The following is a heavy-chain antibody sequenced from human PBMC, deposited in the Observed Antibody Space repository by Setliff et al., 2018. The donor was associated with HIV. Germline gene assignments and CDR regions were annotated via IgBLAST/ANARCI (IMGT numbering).Heavy chain of an antibody. CDR2: IYIYNSGST. D-gene: IGHD3-3*01. Sequence: PSETLSLTCTVSGGSITTSTFYWSWIRQPPGKGLEWIGYIYIYNSGSTNYNPSLTSRVTISVDTSRNQFSLKLTSVTAADTAIYYCARGVNFDYWGQGTQVTVSS. V-gene: IGHV4-61*01. J-gene: IGHJ4*02. CDR3: ARGVNFDY. CDR1: GGSITTSTFY.